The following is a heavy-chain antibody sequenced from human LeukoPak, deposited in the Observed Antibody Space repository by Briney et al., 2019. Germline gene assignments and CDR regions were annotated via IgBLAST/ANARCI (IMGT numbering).Heavy chain of an antibody. Sequence: PGGSLRLSCSASGFTFSSYAMHWVRQAPGQGLEYVSAISSNGGSTYYADSVKGRFTISRDNSKNTLYPQMNSLRAEDTAVYYCASWYYYGSGSYFSQDAFDIWGQGTMVTVSS. J-gene: IGHJ3*02. CDR2: ISSNGGST. D-gene: IGHD3-10*01. CDR1: GFTFSSYA. CDR3: ASWYYYGSGSYFSQDAFDI. V-gene: IGHV3-64*04.